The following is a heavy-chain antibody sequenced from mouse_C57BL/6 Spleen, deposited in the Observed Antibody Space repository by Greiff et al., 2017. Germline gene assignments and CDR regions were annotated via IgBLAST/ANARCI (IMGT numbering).Heavy chain of an antibody. CDR2: IYPGDGDT. D-gene: IGHD2-1*01. CDR3: ARYGNPFDY. V-gene: IGHV1-82*01. J-gene: IGHJ2*01. Sequence: VHLVESGPELVKPGASVKISCKASGYAFSSSWMNWVKQRPGKGLEWIGRIYPGDGDTNYNGKFKGKATLTADKSSSTAYMQLSSLTSEDSAVYFCARYGNPFDYWGQGTTLTVSS. CDR1: GYAFSSSW.